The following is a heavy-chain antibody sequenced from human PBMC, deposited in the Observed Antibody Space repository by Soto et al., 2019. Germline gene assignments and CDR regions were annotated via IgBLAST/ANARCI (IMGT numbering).Heavy chain of an antibody. V-gene: IGHV4-30-2*01. CDR3: ARGDTVTDFFDY. J-gene: IGHJ4*02. CDR2: LYDSGST. Sequence: QLQLQESGSGLVKPSQTLSLTCAVSGGSISSGGYSWSWIRQPPGKGLEWIGFLYDSGSTYYNPSLXSXXTISVDRSKHQISLRLSSVTAADTAVYYCARGDTVTDFFDYWGQGTLDTVSS. CDR1: GGSISSGGYS. D-gene: IGHD4-17*01.